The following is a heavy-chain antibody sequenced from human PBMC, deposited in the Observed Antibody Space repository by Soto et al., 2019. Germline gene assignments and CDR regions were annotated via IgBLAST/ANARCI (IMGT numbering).Heavy chain of an antibody. CDR3: AKEQRGGIVVVPAAMRELLLSPIVY. CDR2: ISYDGSNK. D-gene: IGHD2-2*01. CDR1: GFTFSSYG. Sequence: GGSLRLSCAASGFTFSSYGMHWVRQAPGKGLEWVAVISYDGSNKYYADSVKGRFTISRDNSKNTLYLQMNSLRAEDTAVYYCAKEQRGGIVVVPAAMRELLLSPIVYWGQGILVSVSS. J-gene: IGHJ4*02. V-gene: IGHV3-30*18.